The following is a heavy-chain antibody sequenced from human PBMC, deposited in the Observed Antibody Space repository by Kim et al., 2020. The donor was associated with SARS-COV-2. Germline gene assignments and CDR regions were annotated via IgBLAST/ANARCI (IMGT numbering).Heavy chain of an antibody. Sequence: SETLSLTCTVSGGSISSYYWSWIRQPPGKGLEWIGYIYYSGSTNYNPSLKSRVTISVDTSKNQFSLKLSSVTAADTAVYYCARGSVMVYAIRDGMDVWGQGTTVTVSS. CDR1: GGSISSYY. D-gene: IGHD2-8*01. CDR3: ARGSVMVYAIRDGMDV. CDR2: IYYSGST. J-gene: IGHJ6*02. V-gene: IGHV4-59*13.